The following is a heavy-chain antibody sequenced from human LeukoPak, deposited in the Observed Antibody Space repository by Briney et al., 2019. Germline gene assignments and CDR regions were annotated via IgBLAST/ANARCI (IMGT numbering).Heavy chain of an antibody. D-gene: IGHD1/OR15-1a*01. CDR2: IKQDGSET. V-gene: IGHV3-7*01. CDR1: GFTFSSYA. J-gene: IGHJ3*02. Sequence: HPGGSLRLSCAASGFTFSSYAMHWVRQAPGKGLEWVANIKQDGSETNYVDSVRGRFTISRDNAKNSLSLQMISLRAEDTALYYCARNKRADIWGQGTMVTVSS. CDR3: ARNKRADI.